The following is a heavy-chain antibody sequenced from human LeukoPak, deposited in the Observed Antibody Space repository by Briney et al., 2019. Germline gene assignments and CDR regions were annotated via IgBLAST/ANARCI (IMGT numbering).Heavy chain of an antibody. J-gene: IGHJ5*02. V-gene: IGHV1-8*03. CDR3: ARAGKRYCSGGSCDNWFDP. CDR2: MNPNSGNT. Sequence: GASVKVSCKASGCTFTSYDINWVRQATGQGLEWMGWMNPNSGNTGYAQKFQGRVTITRDTSINTAYMELSSLRSEDTAVYYCARAGKRYCSGGSCDNWFDPWGQGTLVTVSS. CDR1: GCTFTSYD. D-gene: IGHD2-15*01.